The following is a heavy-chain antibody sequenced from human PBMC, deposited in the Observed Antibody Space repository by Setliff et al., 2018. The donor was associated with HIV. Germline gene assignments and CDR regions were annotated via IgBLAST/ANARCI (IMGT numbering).Heavy chain of an antibody. CDR2: INPNSGVT. V-gene: IGHV1-2*06. Sequence: ASVKVSCKASGGSFGSSAVIWVRRAPGQGLEWMGRINPNSGVTKYAQRFLGRVTMTLDTSISTVYMELSGLTSDDTAVYYCARSFYYETSGYEYWGQGAQVTVSS. CDR3: ARSFYYETSGYEY. CDR1: GGSFGSSA. J-gene: IGHJ4*02. D-gene: IGHD3-22*01.